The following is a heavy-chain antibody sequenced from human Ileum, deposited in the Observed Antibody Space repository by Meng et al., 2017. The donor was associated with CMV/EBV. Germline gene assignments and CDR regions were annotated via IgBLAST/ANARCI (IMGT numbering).Heavy chain of an antibody. V-gene: IGHV3-66*02. CDR3: ATHYQFLECLFDY. D-gene: IGHD3-3*01. Sequence: GESLKISCAASGFTVSSNYMSWVRQAPGKGLEWVSVIYNGDSTSYADSVKGRFTISRDNSKNTLYLQMNSLRAEDTAVYYYATHYQFLECLFDYWGQGTLVTVSS. CDR1: GFTVSSNY. J-gene: IGHJ4*02. CDR2: IYNGDST.